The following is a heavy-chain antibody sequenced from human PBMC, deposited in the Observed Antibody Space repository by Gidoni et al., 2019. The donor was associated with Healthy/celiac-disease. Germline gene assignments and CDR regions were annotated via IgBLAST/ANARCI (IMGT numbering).Heavy chain of an antibody. CDR2: IYHSGST. Sequence: QVQLQESGPGLVKPSETLSLPCTVPGYSISSGYYWGWIRQPPGKGLEWIGSIYHSGSTYYNPSLKSRVTISVDTSKNQFSLKLSSVTAADTAVYYCARDGDAFDIWGQGTMVTVSS. V-gene: IGHV4-38-2*02. J-gene: IGHJ3*02. CDR3: ARDGDAFDI. CDR1: GYSISSGYY.